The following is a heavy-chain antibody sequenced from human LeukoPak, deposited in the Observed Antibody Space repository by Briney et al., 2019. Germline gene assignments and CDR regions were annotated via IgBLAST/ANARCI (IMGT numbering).Heavy chain of an antibody. D-gene: IGHD6-19*01. J-gene: IGHJ4*02. Sequence: GGSLRLSCAASGSTFSTYAMNWVRQAPAKGLEWVSTIGGGGPTTDYADSVKDRFTISRDNSKNTLYLQMNSLRAEDTAVYFCARGFLGGTDQYFDSWGQGTLVTVSS. CDR3: ARGFLGGTDQYFDS. V-gene: IGHV3-23*01. CDR1: GSTFSTYA. CDR2: IGGGGPTT.